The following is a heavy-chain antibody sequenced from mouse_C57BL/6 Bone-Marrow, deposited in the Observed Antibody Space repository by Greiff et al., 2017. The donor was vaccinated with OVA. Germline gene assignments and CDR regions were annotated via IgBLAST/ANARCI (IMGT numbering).Heavy chain of an antibody. V-gene: IGHV1-54*01. Sequence: VQLQQSGAELVRPGTSVKVSCKASGYAFTNYLIEWVKQRPGQGLEWIGVINPGSGGTNYNEKFKGKATLTADKSSSTAYMQLSSLTSEDSAFYFCASRYSTVVARDFYYWGQGTTLTVSS. D-gene: IGHD1-1*01. CDR3: ASRYSTVVARDFYY. J-gene: IGHJ2*01. CDR2: INPGSGGT. CDR1: GYAFTNYL.